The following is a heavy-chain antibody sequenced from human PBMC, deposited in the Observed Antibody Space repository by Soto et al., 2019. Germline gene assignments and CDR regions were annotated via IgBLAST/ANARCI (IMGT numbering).Heavy chain of an antibody. Sequence: PGGSLRLSCAASGFTFSSYAMHWVRQAPGKELEWVAVISYDGSNKYYADSVKGRFTISRDISKNTLYLQMNSLRAEDTAVYYCASFEMATIYAFDIWGQGTMVTVSS. CDR3: ASFEMATIYAFDI. CDR1: GFTFSSYA. J-gene: IGHJ3*02. V-gene: IGHV3-30-3*01. CDR2: ISYDGSNK. D-gene: IGHD5-12*01.